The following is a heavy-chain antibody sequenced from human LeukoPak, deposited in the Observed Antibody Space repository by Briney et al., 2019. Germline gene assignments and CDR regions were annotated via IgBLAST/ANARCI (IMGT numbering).Heavy chain of an antibody. V-gene: IGHV3-49*03. CDR2: IRSKTYGGTS. J-gene: IGHJ5*02. CDR3: GRAPRPVAWNWFDP. Sequence: GGSLRLSSTTSGFSFGDYAVGWFRQAPGMGLEWLGFIRSKTYGGTSEYAASLKGRFTMSRDDSKSIAYLQMNSLKIEDTAVYYCGRAPRPVAWNWFDPWGQGTLVTVS. CDR1: GFSFGDYA. D-gene: IGHD2-15*01.